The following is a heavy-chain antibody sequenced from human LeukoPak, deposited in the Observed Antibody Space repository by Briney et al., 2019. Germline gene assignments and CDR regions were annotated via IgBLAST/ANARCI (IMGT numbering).Heavy chain of an antibody. J-gene: IGHJ5*02. CDR1: GGSFSGYY. CDR2: INHSGST. CDR3: ARVTMIVVVNWFDP. D-gene: IGHD3-22*01. V-gene: IGHV4-34*01. Sequence: SETLSLTCAVYGGSFSGYYWSWIRQPPAKGLEWIGEINHSGSTNYNPSLKSRVTISVDTSKNQFSLKLSSVTAADTAVYYCARVTMIVVVNWFDPWGQGTLVTVSS.